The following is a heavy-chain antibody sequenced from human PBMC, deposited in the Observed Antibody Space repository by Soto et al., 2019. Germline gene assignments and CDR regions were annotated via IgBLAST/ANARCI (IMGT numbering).Heavy chain of an antibody. D-gene: IGHD2-21*02. CDR2: IISMFGTT. CDR3: ARDRCNGDGCYSWLDP. V-gene: IGHV1-69*01. J-gene: IGHJ5*02. Sequence: QVQQVQSGPEVKKPGSSVKVSCKASGGSITSYAVSWVRQAPGQGLEWMGGIISMFGTTHYAQKFQGRVTITADESTNTVYMELFRLRSDDTAIYYCARDRCNGDGCYSWLDPWGQGTLVTVSS. CDR1: GGSITSYA.